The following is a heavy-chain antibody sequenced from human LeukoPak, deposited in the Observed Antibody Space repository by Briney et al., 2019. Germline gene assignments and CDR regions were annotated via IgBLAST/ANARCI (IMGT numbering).Heavy chain of an antibody. CDR3: VGSGSYYRRGDY. CDR2: IIPIFGTA. CDR1: GGTFSSYA. Sequence: ASVTVSFTASGGTFSSYAISWVRQAPGQGLEWMGGIIPIFGTANYAQKFQGRVTITADEFTSTAYMELSSLRSEDTAVYYCVGSGSYYRRGDYWGQGTLVTVSS. V-gene: IGHV1-69*13. J-gene: IGHJ4*02. D-gene: IGHD3-10*01.